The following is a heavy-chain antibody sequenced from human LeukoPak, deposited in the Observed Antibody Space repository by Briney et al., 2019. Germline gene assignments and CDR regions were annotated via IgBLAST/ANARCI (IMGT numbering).Heavy chain of an antibody. CDR1: GGTFSSYA. CDR3: ARCMADGSSTSCYDYYYYYMDV. CDR2: IIPIFGTA. J-gene: IGHJ6*03. Sequence: SVKVSCKASGGTFSSYAISWVRQAPGQGLEWMGGIIPIFGTANYAQKFQGRVTITADESTSTAYMELSSLRSEDTAVYYCARCMADGSSTSCYDYYYYYMDVWGKGTTVTVSS. V-gene: IGHV1-69*01. D-gene: IGHD2-2*01.